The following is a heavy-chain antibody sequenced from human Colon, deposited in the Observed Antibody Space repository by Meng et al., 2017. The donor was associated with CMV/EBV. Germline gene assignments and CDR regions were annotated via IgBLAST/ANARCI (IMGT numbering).Heavy chain of an antibody. CDR2: IYPEDSAT. J-gene: IGHJ3*02. V-gene: IGHV5-51*01. Sequence: GESLKTSCKASGYTFTDYWIAWVRQMPGKGLEWMGIIYPEDSATRYGPSLRDQVTFSVDRSTNTAYLQWNRLKASDTAMYYCAVSGKFTGTYYGDACDIWGQGTTVTVSS. D-gene: IGHD1-26*01. CDR3: AVSGKFTGTYYGDACDI. CDR1: GYTFTDYW.